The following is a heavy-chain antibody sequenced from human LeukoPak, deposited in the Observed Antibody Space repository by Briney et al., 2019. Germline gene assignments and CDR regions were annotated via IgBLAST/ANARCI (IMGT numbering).Heavy chain of an antibody. Sequence: PSETLSLTCAVYGGSFSGYYWSWIRQPPGKGLEWIGEINHSGSTNYSPSLKSRVTISVDTSKNQFSLKLSSVTAADTAVYYCARAGRLRNFDYWGQGTLVTVSS. D-gene: IGHD5-12*01. V-gene: IGHV4-34*01. J-gene: IGHJ4*02. CDR2: INHSGST. CDR3: ARAGRLRNFDY. CDR1: GGSFSGYY.